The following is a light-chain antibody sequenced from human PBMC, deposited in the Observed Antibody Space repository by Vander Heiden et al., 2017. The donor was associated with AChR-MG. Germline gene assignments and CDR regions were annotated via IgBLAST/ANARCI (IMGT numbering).Light chain of an antibody. Sequence: QSALTQPPSASGVPGQSVTISCTGTSSDVGGYSYVSWYQQHPGKAPRVMIYEVSVRPAGVPDRFSGSKSGNTASLTVSGLQAEDEADYYCSSYAGSNNLVFGGGTKLTVL. J-gene: IGLJ3*02. CDR3: SSYAGSNNLV. CDR1: SSDVGGYSY. V-gene: IGLV2-8*01. CDR2: EVS.